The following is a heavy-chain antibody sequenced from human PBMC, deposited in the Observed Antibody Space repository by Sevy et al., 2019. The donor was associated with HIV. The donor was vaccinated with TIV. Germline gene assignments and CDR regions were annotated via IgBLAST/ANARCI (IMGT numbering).Heavy chain of an antibody. CDR1: GFTFSSYG. D-gene: IGHD1-26*01. CDR3: AKPRRGGSYWTFDS. J-gene: IGHJ4*02. CDR2: TSCDGSNK. V-gene: IGHV3-30*18. Sequence: GGSPRLSCAASGFTFSSYGMHWVRQAPGKGLDWVAVTSCDGSNKYYADSVKGRFTISRDNAKNTVYLQMNSLRDEDTAVYYCAKPRRGGSYWTFDSWGQGTLVTVSS.